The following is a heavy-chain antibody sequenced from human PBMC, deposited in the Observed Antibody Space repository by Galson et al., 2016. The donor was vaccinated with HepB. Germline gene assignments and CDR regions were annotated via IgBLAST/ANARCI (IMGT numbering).Heavy chain of an antibody. CDR2: IYHTGST. CDR1: GGSISSSDYY. J-gene: IGHJ4*02. Sequence: ETLSLTCTVSGGSISSSDYYWGWIRQPPGKGLEWIGEIYHTGSTNYNPSLKNRVTISLDKSRNQFSLRLTSVTAADTAVYYCVGGKLASGWPYWGQGNLVRVSS. CDR3: VGGKLASGWPY. V-gene: IGHV4-39*01. D-gene: IGHD4-23*01.